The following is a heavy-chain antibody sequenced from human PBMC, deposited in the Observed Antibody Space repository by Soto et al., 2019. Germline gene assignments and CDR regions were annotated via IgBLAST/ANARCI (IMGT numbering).Heavy chain of an antibody. CDR1: GDTFNTYA. CDR3: ARGAYSSGYYFDY. CDR2: IIPMLGTT. D-gene: IGHD5-12*01. V-gene: IGHV1-69*06. Sequence: GASVKVSCKASGDTFNTYAIFCVRQAPGQGLEWMGGIIPMLGTTNHAQNFQGRVTITADKSTSTAYMELSSLRSEDTAVYYCARGAYSSGYYFDYWGQGTLVTVSS. J-gene: IGHJ4*02.